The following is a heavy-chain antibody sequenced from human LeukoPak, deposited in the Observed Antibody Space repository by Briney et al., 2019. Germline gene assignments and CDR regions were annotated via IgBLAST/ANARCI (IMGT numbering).Heavy chain of an antibody. V-gene: IGHV3-74*01. D-gene: IGHD5-12*01. J-gene: IGHJ4*02. CDR2: INSDGSTT. CDR1: GFTISYYW. CDR3: PGGDSSSYGHL. Sequence: WGSLTLTSAASGFTISYYWLERVRQAPGKGLVSVSRINSDGSTTSYADSVKGRLTISRDNAKNTLYLQMNCLRAEDTGVYYCPGGDSSSYGHLWGRGTLVTVSS.